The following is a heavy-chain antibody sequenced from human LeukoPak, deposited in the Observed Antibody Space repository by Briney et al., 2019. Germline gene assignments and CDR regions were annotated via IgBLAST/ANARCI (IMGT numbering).Heavy chain of an antibody. D-gene: IGHD2-2*01. J-gene: IGHJ4*02. CDR1: GFTFSSYA. Sequence: GGSLRLSCAASGFTFSSYAMSWVRQAPGKGLEWVSAISGSGGSTYYADSVKGWFTISRDNSKNTLYLQMNSLRAEDTAVYYCAKDLYYSSTSCHDYWGQGTLVTVSS. CDR3: AKDLYYSSTSCHDY. CDR2: ISGSGGST. V-gene: IGHV3-23*01.